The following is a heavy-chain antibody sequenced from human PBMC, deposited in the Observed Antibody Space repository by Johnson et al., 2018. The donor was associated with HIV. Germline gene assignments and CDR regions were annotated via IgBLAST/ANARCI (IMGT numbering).Heavy chain of an antibody. V-gene: IGHV3-11*04. CDR3: ARGRYAFDI. CDR1: GFTFSDYY. Sequence: QMQLVESGGGLVRPGGSLRLSCAASGFTFSDYYMSWIRQAPGRGLDWVSYISTSGSTINYADFVKGRFTISRDNAKKSLYLQMNSLRAEDTAVYYCARGRYAFDIWGQGTMVTVSS. CDR2: ISTSGSTI. J-gene: IGHJ3*02.